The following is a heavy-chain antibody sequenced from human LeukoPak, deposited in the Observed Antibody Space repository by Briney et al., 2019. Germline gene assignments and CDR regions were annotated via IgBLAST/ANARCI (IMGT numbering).Heavy chain of an antibody. Sequence: GASVKVSCKASGYTFTSYGISWVRQAPGQGLEWMGWISAYNGNTNYAQKLQGRVTMTTDTSTSTAYMELRSLRSDDTAVYYCAREVDRAQSGSLGSYYYYYMDVWGKGTTVTISS. CDR3: AREVDRAQSGSLGSYYYYYMDV. J-gene: IGHJ6*03. CDR1: GYTFTSYG. CDR2: ISAYNGNT. V-gene: IGHV1-18*01. D-gene: IGHD1-26*01.